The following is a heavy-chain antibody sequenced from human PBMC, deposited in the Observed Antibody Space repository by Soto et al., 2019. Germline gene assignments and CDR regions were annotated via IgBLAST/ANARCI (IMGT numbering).Heavy chain of an antibody. CDR3: AGTLDYDFWSGYHDAFDI. CDR2: IYSGGST. J-gene: IGHJ3*02. D-gene: IGHD3-3*01. Sequence: VQLVETGGGLIQPGGSLRLSCAASGFTVSSNYMSWVRQAPGKGLEWVSVIYSGGSTYYADSVKGRFTISRDNSKNTLYLQMNSLRAEDTAVYYCAGTLDYDFWSGYHDAFDIWGQGTMVTVSS. V-gene: IGHV3-53*02. CDR1: GFTVSSNY.